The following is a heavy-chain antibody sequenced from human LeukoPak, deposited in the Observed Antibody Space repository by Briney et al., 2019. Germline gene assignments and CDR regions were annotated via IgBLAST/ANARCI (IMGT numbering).Heavy chain of an antibody. CDR1: GSSVSSYY. V-gene: IGHV4-59*08. J-gene: IGHJ3*02. Sequence: NPSETLSLTCTVSGSSVSSYYWSWIRQPPGKGLEWIGYIYYSGSTNYNPSLKSRITIAVDRSKNQFSLKLSSVTAADTAVYYCARRDSGWYRRFFGAFDIWGQGTMVTVSS. CDR3: ARRDSGWYRRFFGAFDI. CDR2: IYYSGST. D-gene: IGHD6-19*01.